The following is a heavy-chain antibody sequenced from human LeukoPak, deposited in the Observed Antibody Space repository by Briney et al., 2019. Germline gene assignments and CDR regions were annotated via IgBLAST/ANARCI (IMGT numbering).Heavy chain of an antibody. CDR3: AKTPGPYCTGGSCYCDD. Sequence: GSLRLSCAASGFTFSSYAMSWVRQAPGKGLEWVSEISASGGSTYHADSVKGRFTISRDNSKNTMYLQMNSLRAEDTAVYYCAKTPGPYCTGGSCYCDDWGQGTLVTVSS. CDR1: GFTFSSYA. J-gene: IGHJ4*02. CDR2: ISASGGST. D-gene: IGHD2-15*01. V-gene: IGHV3-23*01.